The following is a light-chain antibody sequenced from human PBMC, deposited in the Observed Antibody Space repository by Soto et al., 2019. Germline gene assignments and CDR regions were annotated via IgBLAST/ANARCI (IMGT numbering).Light chain of an antibody. V-gene: IGLV2-8*01. CDR2: EVS. J-gene: IGLJ1*01. CDR1: SSDVGGYNY. CDR3: SSYAGSNNFEV. Sequence: ALTQPPSASGSPGQSVTISCTGTSSDVGGYNYVSWYQQHPGKAPKLMIYEVSKRPSGVPDRFSGSKSGNTASLTVSGLQAEDEADYYCSSYAGSNNFEVFGTGTKVTVL.